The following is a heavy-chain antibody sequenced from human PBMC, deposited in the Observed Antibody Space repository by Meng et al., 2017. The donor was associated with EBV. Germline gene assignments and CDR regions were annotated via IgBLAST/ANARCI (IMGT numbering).Heavy chain of an antibody. Sequence: QVQIKERAPALERPSETLSLTCTVSGGSGSISSYYWSWIRQPPGKGLEWIGYIYYSGITNYIPSLESRVTISGDTSKNQLSLKLRSVAAPDTAVYYCARGWDTAMDSGWGHGTLVTVSS. D-gene: IGHD5-18*01. CDR1: GGSGSISSYY. J-gene: IGHJ4*01. V-gene: IGHV4-61*01. CDR3: ARGWDTAMDSG. CDR2: IYYSGIT.